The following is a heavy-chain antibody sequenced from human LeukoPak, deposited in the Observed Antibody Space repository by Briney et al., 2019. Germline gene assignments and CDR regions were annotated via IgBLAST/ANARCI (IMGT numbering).Heavy chain of an antibody. V-gene: IGHV4-39*07. CDR1: GGSISSSSYY. CDR3: ARRPIVGATTFDY. J-gene: IGHJ4*02. D-gene: IGHD1-26*01. CDR2: IYYSGST. Sequence: SETLSLTCTVSGGSISSSSYYWGWIRQPPGKGLEWIGSIYYSGSTYYNPSLKSRVTISVDTSKNQFSLKLSSVTAADTAVYYCARRPIVGATTFDYWGQGTLVTVSS.